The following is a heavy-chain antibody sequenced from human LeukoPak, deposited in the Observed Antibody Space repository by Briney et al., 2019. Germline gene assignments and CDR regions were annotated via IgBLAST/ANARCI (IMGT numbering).Heavy chain of an antibody. J-gene: IGHJ4*02. V-gene: IGHV3-23*01. CDR3: AKGYCSGGSCPVFDY. CDR1: GFTFSSYA. CDR2: ISGSGGST. D-gene: IGHD2-15*01. Sequence: GGSLRLSCAASGFTFSSYAMSWVRQAPGKGLEWVSAISGSGGSTYYADSVKGRFTISRDNSKNTLYLQMNSLRAEDTAVYYCAKGYCSGGSCPVFDYWGQGPLVTVSS.